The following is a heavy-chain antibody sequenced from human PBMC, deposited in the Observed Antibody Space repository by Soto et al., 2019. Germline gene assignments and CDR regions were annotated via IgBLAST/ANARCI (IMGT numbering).Heavy chain of an antibody. CDR1: GFTSSSYW. V-gene: IGHV3-74*01. J-gene: IGHJ4*02. Sequence: PGGSLRLSCAASGFTSSSYWMHWVRQAPGKGLVWVSLINPDGSATNYADSVKGRYTITRDNAKNTLYLQMNSMRAEDTAVFYCGRGGSDSPMAPGHWGQGTLVTVSS. D-gene: IGHD5-18*01. CDR3: GRGGSDSPMAPGH. CDR2: INPDGSAT.